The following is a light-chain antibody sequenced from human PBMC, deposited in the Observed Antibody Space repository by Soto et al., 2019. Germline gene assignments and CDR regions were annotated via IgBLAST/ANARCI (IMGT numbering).Light chain of an antibody. CDR1: QTVGNNF. J-gene: IGKJ1*01. CDR2: HAS. Sequence: EIELTQSPDTLSLSPGERATLSCRASQTVGNNFLAWYQHKPGQAPRRLIYHASNRATGIPDRFSGSGSGPDFTLTISGLEPEDFAVYYCHQYASSPRTFGQGTNVEIK. V-gene: IGKV3-20*01. CDR3: HQYASSPRT.